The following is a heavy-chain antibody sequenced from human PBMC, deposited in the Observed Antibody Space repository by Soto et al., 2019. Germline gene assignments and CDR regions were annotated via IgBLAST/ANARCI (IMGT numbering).Heavy chain of an antibody. J-gene: IGHJ4*02. Sequence: QITLKESGPTLVKPTQTLTLTCTFSGFSLSTSGVGVGWIRQPPEKALEWLALIYWDDDKRYSPSLKSRLTIPTDTSKTKVVLTMTNVDTVDRATYYCAHSKDYSSRWYTLDFDYWGQGTLVTVSS. CDR1: GFSLSTSGVG. V-gene: IGHV2-5*02. CDR3: AHSKDYSSRWYTLDFDY. CDR2: IYWDDDK. D-gene: IGHD6-13*01.